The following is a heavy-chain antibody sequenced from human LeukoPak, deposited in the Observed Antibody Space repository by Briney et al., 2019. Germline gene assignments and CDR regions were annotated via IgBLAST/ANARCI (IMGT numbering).Heavy chain of an antibody. V-gene: IGHV4-59*08. CDR3: ARQYYYDSSGYSEYYFDY. J-gene: IGHJ4*02. CDR1: GGSISSYY. CDR2: IYYSGST. D-gene: IGHD3-22*01. Sequence: SETLSLTCTVSGGSISSYYWSWIRQPPGKGLEWIGYIYYSGSTNYNPSLKSRVTISVDTSKNQFSLKLSSVTAADTAVYYCARQYYYDSSGYSEYYFDYWGQGTLVNVSS.